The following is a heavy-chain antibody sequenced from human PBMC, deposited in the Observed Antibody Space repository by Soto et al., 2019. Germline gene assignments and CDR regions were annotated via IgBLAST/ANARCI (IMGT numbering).Heavy chain of an antibody. CDR1: GFTFSDYG. D-gene: IGHD1-7*01. CDR3: ARVDFGGNSSYFDY. CDR2: VWFDGSIQ. V-gene: IGHV3-33*01. J-gene: IGHJ4*02. Sequence: GGSLRLSCVASGFTFSDYGIHWVRQAPDKGLEWVAVVWFDGSIQYYGDSVKGRFTISRDNSNNTVDLQMNNLRAEDTAVYYCARVDFGGNSSYFDYWGQGTPVTVSS.